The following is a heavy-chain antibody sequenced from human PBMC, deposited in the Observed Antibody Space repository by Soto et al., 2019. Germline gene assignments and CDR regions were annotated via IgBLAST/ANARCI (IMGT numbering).Heavy chain of an antibody. CDR3: ARPVTVAWFDP. V-gene: IGHV3-7*01. J-gene: IGHJ5*02. CDR1: GFTFSSSW. D-gene: IGHD4-17*01. Sequence: EVQLVESGGGLVQPGGSLRLSCAASGFTFSSSWMSWVRQAPGKGLEWVANIKQDGSEKHYVDSVKGRFTISRDNTNNSLYLQMNSLRAEDTAVYYCARPVTVAWFDPWGQGTLVTVSS. CDR2: IKQDGSEK.